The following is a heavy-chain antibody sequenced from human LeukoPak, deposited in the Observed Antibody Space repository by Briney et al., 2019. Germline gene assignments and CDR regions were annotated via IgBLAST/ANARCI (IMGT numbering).Heavy chain of an antibody. CDR1: GGSISSYY. D-gene: IGHD4-11*01. CDR2: IYYSGST. CDR3: ARGRLPIDY. Sequence: SETLSLNCTVAGGSISSYYWSWIRQPLGKGLEWIGYIYYSGSTNYNPSLKSRVTISVDTSKNQFSLKLSSVTAADTAVYYCARGRLPIDYWGQGTLVTVSS. V-gene: IGHV4-59*01. J-gene: IGHJ4*02.